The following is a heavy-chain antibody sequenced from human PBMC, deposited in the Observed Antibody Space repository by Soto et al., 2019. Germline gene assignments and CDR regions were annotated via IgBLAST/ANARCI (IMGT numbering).Heavy chain of an antibody. CDR1: VFTCSTYS. D-gene: IGHD2-2*02. Sequence: GSLRPSCVGSVFTCSTYSINWVRQAPGKGLEWVSSISSRSDIYYADSVKGRFTISRDNAKNSVSLQMNSLRAEDTAVYYCAREYTAWPLAYGLDVWGQGTTVTVSS. J-gene: IGHJ6*02. V-gene: IGHV3-21*01. CDR2: ISSRSDI. CDR3: AREYTAWPLAYGLDV.